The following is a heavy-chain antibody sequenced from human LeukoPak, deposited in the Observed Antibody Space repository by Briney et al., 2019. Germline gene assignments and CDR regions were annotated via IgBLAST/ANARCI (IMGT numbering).Heavy chain of an antibody. D-gene: IGHD3-16*01. CDR1: GYTFTSYY. Sequence: ASVKVSCKASGYTFTSYYMHWVRQAPGQGLEWMGITNPSGGSTSYAQKFQGRVTMTRDTSTSTVYMELSSLRSEDTAVYYCTRGPYVYYMDVWGKGTTVTISS. CDR2: TNPSGGST. CDR3: TRGPYVYYMDV. V-gene: IGHV1-46*01. J-gene: IGHJ6*03.